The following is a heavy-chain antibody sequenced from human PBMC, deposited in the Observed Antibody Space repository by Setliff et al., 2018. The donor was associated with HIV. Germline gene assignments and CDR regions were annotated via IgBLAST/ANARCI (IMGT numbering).Heavy chain of an antibody. CDR1: DYTFTNYG. Sequence: ASVKVSCKASDYTFTNYGISWVRQAPGQGLEWMGWISAYNGYTNYAQKLQGRVTMTTDTSTSTAHMELRSLRSDDTAVYYCARDGWRHVLHGNYYYYFMDVWGKGTTVTVSS. CDR3: ARDGWRHVLHGNYYYYFMDV. D-gene: IGHD2-8*01. V-gene: IGHV1-18*01. J-gene: IGHJ6*03. CDR2: ISAYNGYT.